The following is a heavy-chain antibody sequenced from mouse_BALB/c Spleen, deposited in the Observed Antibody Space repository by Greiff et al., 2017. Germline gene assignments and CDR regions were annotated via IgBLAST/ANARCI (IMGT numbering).Heavy chain of an antibody. CDR2: IDPYNGGT. V-gene: IGHV1S135*01. D-gene: IGHD2-14*01. J-gene: IGHJ3*01. Sequence: VQLQQSGPELGKPGASVKISCKASGYSFTGYNMYWVKQSHRKSLEWIGYIDPYNGGTSYNQKSKGKATLTVDKSSSTAYMHLNSLTSEDSAIYYCARGGYDGSSFAYWGQGTLVTVSA. CDR3: ARGGYDGSSFAY. CDR1: GYSFTGYN.